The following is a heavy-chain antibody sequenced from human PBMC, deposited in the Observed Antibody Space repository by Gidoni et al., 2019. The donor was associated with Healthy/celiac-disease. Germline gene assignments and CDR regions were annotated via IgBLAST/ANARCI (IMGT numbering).Heavy chain of an antibody. D-gene: IGHD2-15*01. CDR2: IYYSGST. Sequence: VQLLESGPGLVKPSQTLSLTCTVSGGSISSYYWSWIRQPPGKGLEWIGYIYYSGSTNYNPSLKMRVTISVDTSKNQFALKLSSVTAADTAVYYCARGACERSLVVAAEFDPWGQGTLVTVSS. J-gene: IGHJ5*02. V-gene: IGHV4-59*01. CDR1: GGSISSYY. CDR3: ARGACERSLVVAAEFDP.